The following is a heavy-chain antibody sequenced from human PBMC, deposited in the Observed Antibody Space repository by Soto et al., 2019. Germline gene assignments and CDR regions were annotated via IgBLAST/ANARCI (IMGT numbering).Heavy chain of an antibody. CDR1: VYTFSNYG. J-gene: IGHJ5*02. Sequence: ASVKVSCKPSVYTFSNYGITWVRQAPGQPLEWLGWISLYSDGTNYAQKFQGRVSMTTDTSTTTAYMELRSLRSDDTAVYYCARVVPGAEAWFGPWGQGTLVTVSS. CDR3: ARVVPGAEAWFGP. CDR2: ISLYSDGT. V-gene: IGHV1-18*01. D-gene: IGHD2-2*01.